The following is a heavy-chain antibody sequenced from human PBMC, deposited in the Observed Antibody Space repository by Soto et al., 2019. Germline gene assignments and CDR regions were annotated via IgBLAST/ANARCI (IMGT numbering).Heavy chain of an antibody. J-gene: IGHJ1*01. Sequence: GGSLRLSCAASGFTFSSYAMSWVRQAPGKGLEWVSAISGSGCSTYYADSVKGRFTISRDNSKNTLYLQMNSLRAEDTAVYYCALPRPGTKQQLVRDFQHWGQGTLVTVSS. CDR3: ALPRPGTKQQLVRDFQH. CDR2: ISGSGCST. CDR1: GFTFSSYA. V-gene: IGHV3-23*01. D-gene: IGHD6-13*01.